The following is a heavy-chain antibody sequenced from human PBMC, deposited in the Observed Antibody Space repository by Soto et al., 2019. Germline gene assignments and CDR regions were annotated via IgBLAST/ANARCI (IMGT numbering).Heavy chain of an antibody. Sequence: PGGSLRLSCAASGFSFSDQFMDWVRHIPGKGLEWVGRSRNKANSYTTEYAASVKGRFSISRDDSKNSLFLQTSSLKTEDTAVYYCAGGATGRAPFQHWGQGTLVTVSS. D-gene: IGHD6-13*01. J-gene: IGHJ1*01. CDR1: GFSFSDQF. CDR3: AGGATGRAPFQH. CDR2: SRNKANSYTT. V-gene: IGHV3-72*01.